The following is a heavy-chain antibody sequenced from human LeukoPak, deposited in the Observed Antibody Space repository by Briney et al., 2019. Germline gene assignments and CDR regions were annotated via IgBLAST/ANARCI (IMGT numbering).Heavy chain of an antibody. CDR2: IYYSGST. D-gene: IGHD2-2*02. V-gene: IGHV4-59*01. CDR3: ARASYTYYYYYYMDV. Sequence: SETLSLTCTVSGGSISSYYWSWIRQPPGKGLEWIGYIYYSGSTNYNPSLKSRVTISVDTSKNQFSLKLSSVTAADTAVYYCARASYTYYYYYYMDVWGKGTTVTISS. CDR1: GGSISSYY. J-gene: IGHJ6*03.